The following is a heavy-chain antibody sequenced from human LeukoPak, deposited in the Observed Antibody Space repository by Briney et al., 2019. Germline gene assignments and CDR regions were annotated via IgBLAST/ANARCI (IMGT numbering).Heavy chain of an antibody. D-gene: IGHD6-19*01. CDR3: ARDPGRSGWDY. V-gene: IGHV3-7*01. CDR1: GFTLTNYW. Sequence: GGSLRLSCAASGFTLTNYWMSWVRQPPGKGLEWVANIRHDESEIYYVDSVKGRFTISRDNAKDSLFLQMNSLRAEDTAVYYCARDPGRSGWDYWGQGALVTVSS. CDR2: IRHDESEI. J-gene: IGHJ4*02.